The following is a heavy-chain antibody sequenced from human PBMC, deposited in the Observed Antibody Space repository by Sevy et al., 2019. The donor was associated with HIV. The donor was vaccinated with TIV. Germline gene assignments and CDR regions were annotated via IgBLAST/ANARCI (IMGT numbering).Heavy chain of an antibody. CDR1: GGSIGSNSFY. J-gene: IGHJ4*02. Sequence: SETLSITCTVSGGSIGSNSFYWGWIRQPPGKELEWIGTVSYGGSTYYNPSLRSRVTISVDASKKQVSLELSSVTAADTAVYYCARQKVRSAYYYDTSGRQGKADFDSWGQGTLVTVSS. CDR3: ARQKVRSAYYYDTSGRQGKADFDS. D-gene: IGHD3-22*01. CDR2: VSYGGST. V-gene: IGHV4-39*01.